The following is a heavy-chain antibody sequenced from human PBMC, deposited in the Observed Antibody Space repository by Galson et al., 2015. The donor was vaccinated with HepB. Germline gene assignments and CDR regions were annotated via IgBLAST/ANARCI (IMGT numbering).Heavy chain of an antibody. CDR2: IRSKANSYAT. Sequence: SLRLSCAASGFTFSGSATHWVRQASGKGLEWVGRIRSKANSYATAYAASVKGRFTISRDDSKNTAYLQMNSLKTEDTAVYYCTRHRKGWSGSYYYYYGMDVWGQGTTVTVSS. CDR3: TRHRKGWSGSYYYYYGMDV. CDR1: GFTFSGSA. V-gene: IGHV3-73*01. J-gene: IGHJ6*02. D-gene: IGHD1-26*01.